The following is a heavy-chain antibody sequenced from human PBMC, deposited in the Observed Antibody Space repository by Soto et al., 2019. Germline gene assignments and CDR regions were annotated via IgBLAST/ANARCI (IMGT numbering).Heavy chain of an antibody. CDR1: GFTFDDYA. Sequence: EVQLVESGGGLVQPGRSLRLSCAASGFTFDDYAMHWVRQAPGKGLEWVSGISWNSGSIGYADSVKGRFTISRDNAKNSLYLQMNSLRAEDTALYYCAKDIEHGAVAGFFDYWGQGTLVTVSS. J-gene: IGHJ4*02. CDR3: AKDIEHGAVAGFFDY. D-gene: IGHD6-19*01. V-gene: IGHV3-9*01. CDR2: ISWNSGSI.